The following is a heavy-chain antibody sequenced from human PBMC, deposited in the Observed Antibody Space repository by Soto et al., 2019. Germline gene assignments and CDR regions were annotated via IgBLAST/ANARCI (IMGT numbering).Heavy chain of an antibody. D-gene: IGHD3-10*01. V-gene: IGHV3-30-3*01. CDR3: ARELFYGSGCHSSYYYYDGMDV. Sequence: QVQLVESGGGVVQSGRSLRLSCAASGFSFSSYGIHWVRQAPGEGLVWVEVISYDGSKEFYAESVKGRFTISRDNSKNRLYLERNSLRVGDSAVYYCARELFYGSGCHSSYYYYDGMDVWGQGTTVTVSS. CDR1: GFSFSSYG. CDR2: ISYDGSKE. J-gene: IGHJ6*02.